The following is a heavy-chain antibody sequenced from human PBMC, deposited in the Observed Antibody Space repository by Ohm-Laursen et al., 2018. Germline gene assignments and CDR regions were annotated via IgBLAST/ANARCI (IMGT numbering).Heavy chain of an antibody. CDR2: IWYDGSNK. Sequence: SLRLSCAASGFIFRNFGMHWVRQAPGKGLEWVAAIWYDGSNKYYADSVKGRFTISRDNSKNTLYLQMNSLRAEDTAVYYCAKAMYYYDSSGYFPCADYWGQGTLVTVSS. CDR1: GFIFRNFG. D-gene: IGHD3-22*01. CDR3: AKAMYYYDSSGYFPCADY. V-gene: IGHV3-33*06. J-gene: IGHJ4*02.